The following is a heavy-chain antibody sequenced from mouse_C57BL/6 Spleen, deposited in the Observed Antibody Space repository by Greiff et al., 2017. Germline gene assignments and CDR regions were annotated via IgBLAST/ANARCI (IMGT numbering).Heavy chain of an antibody. J-gene: IGHJ4*01. Sequence: VQLQQSGPGLVQPSQSLSITCTVSGFSLTSYGVHWVRQSPGKGLEWLGVIWRGGSTDYNAAFMSRLSITKDNAKSQVFFKMNSLQADDTAIYCGAKGDYYGSSYGAMDYWGQGTSVTVSS. CDR3: AKGDYYGSSYGAMDY. D-gene: IGHD1-1*01. CDR1: GFSLTSYG. V-gene: IGHV2-5*01. CDR2: IWRGGST.